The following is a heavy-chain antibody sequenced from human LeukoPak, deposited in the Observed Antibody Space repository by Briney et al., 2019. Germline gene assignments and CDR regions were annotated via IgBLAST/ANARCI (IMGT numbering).Heavy chain of an antibody. CDR2: ISYDGSNK. CDR3: ARVRYEFWSGLLE. Sequence: PGGSLRLSRAASGFTFRSYTMHWVRQAPGKGLEWVAVISYDGSNKFYADSVKGRFTISRDNSNNTLFLQMNSLRAEDTAVYYCARVRYEFWSGLLEWGQGSLVTVSS. J-gene: IGHJ4*02. CDR1: GFTFRSYT. V-gene: IGHV3-30-3*01. D-gene: IGHD3-3*01.